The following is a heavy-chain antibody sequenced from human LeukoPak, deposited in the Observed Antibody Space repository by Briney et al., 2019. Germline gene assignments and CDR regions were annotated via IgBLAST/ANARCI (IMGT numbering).Heavy chain of an antibody. J-gene: IGHJ4*02. CDR2: INPNSGGT. D-gene: IGHD3-3*01. CDR3: ARTTRFLEWLLHYY. V-gene: IGHV1-2*02. CDR1: GYTFTGYY. Sequence: ASVKVSCXASGYTFTGYYMHWVRQAPGQGLEWMGWINPNSGGTNYAQKFQGRVTMTRDTSISTAYMELSRLRSDDTAVYYCARTTRFLEWLLHYYWGQGTLVTVSS.